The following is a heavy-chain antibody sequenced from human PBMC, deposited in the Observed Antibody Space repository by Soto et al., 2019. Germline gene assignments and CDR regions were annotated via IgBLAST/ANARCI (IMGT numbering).Heavy chain of an antibody. Sequence: QVQLVESGGGVVQPGRSLRLSCAASGFTFSSYGMHWVRQAPGKGLEWVAVISYDGSNKYYADSVKGRFTISRDNSKNTLYLQMNSLRAEDTAVYYCVKDNRLEWLSYFDYWGQGTLVTVSS. CDR2: ISYDGSNK. CDR3: VKDNRLEWLSYFDY. V-gene: IGHV3-30*18. D-gene: IGHD3-3*01. CDR1: GFTFSSYG. J-gene: IGHJ4*02.